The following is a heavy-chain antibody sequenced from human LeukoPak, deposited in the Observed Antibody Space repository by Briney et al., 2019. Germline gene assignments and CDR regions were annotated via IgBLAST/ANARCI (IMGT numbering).Heavy chain of an antibody. Sequence: GGSLRLSCAASGFTFSSYDMHWVHQAPGKGLEWVAIMSYDGSNKYYADSVKGRFAISRDNSKNTLYLQMNSLRAEDTAVYYCAKRSGSGSYRWFDPWGQGTLVTVSS. CDR2: MSYDGSNK. J-gene: IGHJ5*02. D-gene: IGHD3-10*01. CDR3: AKRSGSGSYRWFDP. CDR1: GFTFSSYD. V-gene: IGHV3-30*18.